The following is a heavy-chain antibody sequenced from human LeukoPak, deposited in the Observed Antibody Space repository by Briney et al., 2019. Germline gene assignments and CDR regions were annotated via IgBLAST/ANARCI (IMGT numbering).Heavy chain of an antibody. J-gene: IGHJ4*02. D-gene: IGHD6-19*01. V-gene: IGHV3-7*01. Sequence: GGSLRLSCAASGFTFSNAWMSWVRQAPGKGLEWVASIKQDGSEKYSVDSVKGRFTISRDNAKNSLYLQMNSLRVEDTAVYYCARGRHSSGRTHFDYWGQGTLVTVSS. CDR2: IKQDGSEK. CDR1: GFTFSNAW. CDR3: ARGRHSSGRTHFDY.